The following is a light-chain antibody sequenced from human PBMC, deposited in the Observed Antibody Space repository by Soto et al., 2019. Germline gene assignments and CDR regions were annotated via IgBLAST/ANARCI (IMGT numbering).Light chain of an antibody. J-gene: IGKJ4*01. Sequence: IPMTQTPPPLSRSVFDRVTITSRASLTISNCLAWYQQKPGKIPKLLIYAASTLKGGVPSRFSGSGSGTEFTLTISSLQPDDFAAYYCQNYNSYPQAFGEGTKVDIK. V-gene: IGKV1-5*03. CDR3: QNYNSYPQA. CDR2: AAS. CDR1: LTISNC.